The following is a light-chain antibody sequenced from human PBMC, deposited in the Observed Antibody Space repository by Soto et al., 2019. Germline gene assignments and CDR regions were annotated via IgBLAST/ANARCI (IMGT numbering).Light chain of an antibody. CDR1: QRIGSY. J-gene: IGKJ5*01. Sequence: DIQMTQSPSSLSASLGDRVTITCRASQRIGSYLNWYQQKPGKAPELLINAASTSQSGVPSRFSDSGSGTDFTLTISSLQPEDFATYYCQQSYNTPITFGQGTRLEIK. V-gene: IGKV1-39*01. CDR2: AAS. CDR3: QQSYNTPIT.